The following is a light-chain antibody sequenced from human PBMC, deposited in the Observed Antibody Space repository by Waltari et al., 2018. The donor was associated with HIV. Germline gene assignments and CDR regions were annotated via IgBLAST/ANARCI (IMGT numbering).Light chain of an antibody. V-gene: IGLV2-14*01. Sequence: QSALTQPGSVSGSPGQSITISCTGTSSDVGGYNYVSWFQQHPGRAPKLIIYEVSKWPPVIFNRFSGSKSGNTASLTISGLQAEDEADYYCSSYTNRNDYVFGTGTKVIVL. J-gene: IGLJ1*01. CDR2: EVS. CDR3: SSYTNRNDYV. CDR1: SSDVGGYNY.